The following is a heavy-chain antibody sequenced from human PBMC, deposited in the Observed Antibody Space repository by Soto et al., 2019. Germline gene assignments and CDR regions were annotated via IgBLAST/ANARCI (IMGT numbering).Heavy chain of an antibody. CDR1: GGTFSSYA. V-gene: IGHV1-69*13. J-gene: IGHJ6*02. Sequence: SVKVSCKASGGTFSSYAISWVRQAPGQGLEWMGGIIPIFGTANYAQKFQGRVTITADESTSTAYMELSSLRSEDTAVYYCARSKGLVSYYDFWSGYTTDVWGQGTTVTVSS. CDR3: ARSKGLVSYYDFWSGYTTDV. CDR2: IIPIFGTA. D-gene: IGHD3-3*01.